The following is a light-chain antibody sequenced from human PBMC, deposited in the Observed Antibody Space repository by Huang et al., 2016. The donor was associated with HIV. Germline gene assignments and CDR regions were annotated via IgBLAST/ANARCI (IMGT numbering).Light chain of an antibody. J-gene: IGKJ4*01. CDR1: QSVSSD. Sequence: EIVMTQSPATLSVSPGERITLSCRASQSVSSDLAWYQQKPGQAPRLLISGASTRAAGIPARCSGSGAGTELALTINSLQSDDVAVYYCQQYNNWPLTFAGGTKVEIK. V-gene: IGKV3-15*01. CDR2: GAS. CDR3: QQYNNWPLT.